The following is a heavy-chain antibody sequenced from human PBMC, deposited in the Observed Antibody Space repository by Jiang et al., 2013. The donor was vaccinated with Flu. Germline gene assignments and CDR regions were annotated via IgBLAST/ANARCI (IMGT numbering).Heavy chain of an antibody. CDR2: IYFSGTT. CDR1: GGSISSSYY. CDR3: ARVEGYYASGSYRDNWFDP. V-gene: IGHV4-39*01. J-gene: IGHJ5*02. D-gene: IGHD3-10*01. Sequence: GPGLVKPSETLSLTCSVSGGSISSSYYWGWIRQPPGKGLEWIGKIYFSGTTDYNPSLESRVTISVDTSKNQFSLRLSSVTASDTAVYYCARVEGYYASGSYRDNWFDPWGQGTLVTVSS.